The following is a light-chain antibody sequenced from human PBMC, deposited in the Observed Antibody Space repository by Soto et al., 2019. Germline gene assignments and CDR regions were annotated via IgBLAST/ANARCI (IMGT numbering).Light chain of an antibody. V-gene: IGKV1-5*01. CDR3: QQYNSYST. CDR2: DAS. J-gene: IGKJ1*01. Sequence: DIEMIQSPCTLSASVGERVTITCRASQSISSWLVWYQQKQGKAPKLLIYDASSLESGVPSRFSGSGSGTEFPLTISSLQPDDFATYYCQQYNSYSTFGQGTKVEIK. CDR1: QSISSW.